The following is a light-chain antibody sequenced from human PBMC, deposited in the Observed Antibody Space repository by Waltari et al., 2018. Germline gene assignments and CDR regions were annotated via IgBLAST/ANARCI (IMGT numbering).Light chain of an antibody. CDR1: SSDVGGYNH. Sequence: QSALTQPASVSGSPGQSITIPCTGTSSDVGGYNHVSWYQQHPGKAPKLIIYDVSNRPSGVSNRFSGSRSGNTASLTISGLQTEDEADYYCISYTSSSTWVFGGGTKLTVL. J-gene: IGLJ3*02. V-gene: IGLV2-14*03. CDR3: ISYTSSSTWV. CDR2: DVS.